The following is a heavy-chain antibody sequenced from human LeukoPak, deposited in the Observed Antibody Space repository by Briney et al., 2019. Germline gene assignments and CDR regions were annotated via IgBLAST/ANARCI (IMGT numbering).Heavy chain of an antibody. J-gene: IGHJ3*02. D-gene: IGHD3-22*01. CDR3: ARELKYYDSSGYYRLGAFDI. Sequence: SETLSLTCAVYGGSFSGYYWSWIRQPPGKGLEWIGEINHSGSTNYNPALKSRVTISVDTYKNQFSLKLSSVTAADTAVCYCARELKYYDSSGYYRLGAFDIWGQGTMVTVSS. CDR2: INHSGST. CDR1: GGSFSGYY. V-gene: IGHV4-34*01.